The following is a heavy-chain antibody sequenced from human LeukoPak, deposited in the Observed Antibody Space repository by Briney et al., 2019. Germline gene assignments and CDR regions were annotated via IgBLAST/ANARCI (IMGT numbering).Heavy chain of an antibody. Sequence: GGSLRLSCAASGFTVSSNYMSWVRQAPGKGLEWVSLIYSGGSTYYADSVKGRFTISRDDSKNTLYLQMNSLRAEDTAVYYCARGSSSGYSLQYFQHWGQGALVTVSS. CDR2: IYSGGST. D-gene: IGHD3-22*01. CDR1: GFTVSSNY. J-gene: IGHJ1*01. V-gene: IGHV3-53*01. CDR3: ARGSSSGYSLQYFQH.